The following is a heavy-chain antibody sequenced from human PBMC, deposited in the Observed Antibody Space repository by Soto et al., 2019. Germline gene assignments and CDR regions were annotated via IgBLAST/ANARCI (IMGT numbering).Heavy chain of an antibody. D-gene: IGHD5-18*01. CDR1: GFSLSTSGVG. CDR3: AHRLSVDTPMVR. Sequence: QITLKESGPTLVKPTQTLTLTCTFSGFSLSTSGVGVGWIRQPPGKALEWLALIYWDDDKRYSPSLKSRLTLTKDTSKNQVVLTMTNMDPVDTATYYCAHRLSVDTPMVRWGQGTLVTVSS. J-gene: IGHJ4*02. V-gene: IGHV2-5*02. CDR2: IYWDDDK.